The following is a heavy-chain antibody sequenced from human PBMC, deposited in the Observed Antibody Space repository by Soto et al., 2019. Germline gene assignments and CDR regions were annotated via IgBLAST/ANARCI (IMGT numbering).Heavy chain of an antibody. V-gene: IGHV3-30*18. Sequence: GGSLRLSCAASGFTFSSYGMHWVRQAPGKGLEWVAVISYDGSNKYYADSVKGRSTISRDNSKNTLYLQMNSLRAEDTAVYYCAKGSYYDILTGTFFDYWGQGTLVTVSS. CDR2: ISYDGSNK. CDR3: AKGSYYDILTGTFFDY. CDR1: GFTFSSYG. D-gene: IGHD3-9*01. J-gene: IGHJ4*02.